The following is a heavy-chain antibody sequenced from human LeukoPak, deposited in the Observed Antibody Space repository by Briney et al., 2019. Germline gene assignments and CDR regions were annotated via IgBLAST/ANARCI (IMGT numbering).Heavy chain of an antibody. V-gene: IGHV3-23*01. Sequence: GGSLRLSCAASGFTFSVFTMSWVRQAPGKGLEWISTINSNGDSTYYADSVKGRFTIYRDNSENTVFLQMNSLRAEDTAVYYCAKDGLCPDGCPTKIAVAGYFDYWGQGILVTVS. D-gene: IGHD6-19*01. J-gene: IGHJ4*02. CDR2: INSNGDST. CDR1: GFTFSVFT. CDR3: AKDGLCPDGCPTKIAVAGYFDY.